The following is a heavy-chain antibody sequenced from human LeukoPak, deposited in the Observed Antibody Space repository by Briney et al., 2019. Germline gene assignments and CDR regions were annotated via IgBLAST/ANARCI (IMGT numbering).Heavy chain of an antibody. CDR3: ARARAGAGTFFFDY. J-gene: IGHJ4*02. Sequence: GGSLRLSCSASGFTFSNYAMNWFRQAPGKGLEYVSVIGPNGGDAYYADSVKGRFTISRDNSKNTLYLQMNSLRAEDTAVYYCARARAGAGTFFFDYWGQGTLVTVSS. CDR1: GFTFSNYA. CDR2: IGPNGGDA. D-gene: IGHD6-13*01. V-gene: IGHV3-64*04.